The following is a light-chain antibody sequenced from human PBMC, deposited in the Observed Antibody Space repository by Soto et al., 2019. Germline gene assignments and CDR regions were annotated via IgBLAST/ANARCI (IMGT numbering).Light chain of an antibody. Sequence: SYVLTQPPSVSVAPGKTARITCGGNNVGSKSVHWYQQRQGQAPVLVIYYDSDRPSGIPERFTGSNSGNTATLTISRVEAGDEADYYCQMWDSSSIMFGGGTKLTVL. J-gene: IGLJ3*02. CDR1: NVGSKS. V-gene: IGLV3-21*04. CDR2: YDS. CDR3: QMWDSSSIM.